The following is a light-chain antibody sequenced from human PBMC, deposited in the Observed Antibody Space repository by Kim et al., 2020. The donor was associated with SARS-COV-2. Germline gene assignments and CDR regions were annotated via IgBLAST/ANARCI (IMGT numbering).Light chain of an antibody. J-gene: IGKJ1*01. Sequence: SVSPGERATLSCRAGQSVSSNLAWYQQKPGQAPRLLIYGASTRATGIPARFSGSGSGTEFTLTISSLQSEDFAVYYCQQYYNWPTFGQGTKVDIK. CDR2: GAS. V-gene: IGKV3-15*01. CDR1: QSVSSN. CDR3: QQYYNWPT.